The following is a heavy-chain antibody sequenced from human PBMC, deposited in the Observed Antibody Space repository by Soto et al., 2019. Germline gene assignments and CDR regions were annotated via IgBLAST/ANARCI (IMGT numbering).Heavy chain of an antibody. V-gene: IGHV4-34*01. CDR2: INHSGST. J-gene: IGHJ4*02. D-gene: IGHD6-13*01. CDR1: GGSFSGYY. CDR3: ASGWGIAAPNFDY. Sequence: QVQLQQWGAGLLKPSETLSLTCAVYGGSFSGYYWSWIRQPPRKGLEWIGEINHSGSTNYNPSLKCRVTISVDTSKNQFSLKLSSVTAADTAVYYCASGWGIAAPNFDYWGQGTLVTVSS.